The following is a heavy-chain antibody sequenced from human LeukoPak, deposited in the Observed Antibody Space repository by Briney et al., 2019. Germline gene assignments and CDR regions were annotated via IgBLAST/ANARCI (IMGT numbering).Heavy chain of an antibody. CDR3: ASTGYSSGWSPFDY. J-gene: IGHJ4*02. V-gene: IGHV3-48*03. CDR2: ISSSGSTI. CDR1: GFTFSSYE. D-gene: IGHD6-19*01. Sequence: PGGSLRLSCAASGFTFSSYEMNWVRQAPGKGLEWVSYISSSGSTIYYADSVKGRFTISRDNAKNSLYLQMNSLRAEDTAVYYCASTGYSSGWSPFDYWGQGTLVTVSS.